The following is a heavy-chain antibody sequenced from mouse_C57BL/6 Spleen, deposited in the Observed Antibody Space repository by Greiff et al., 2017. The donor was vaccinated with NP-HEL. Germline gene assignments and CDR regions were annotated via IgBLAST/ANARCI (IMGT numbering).Heavy chain of an antibody. CDR3: ARNYYGYDGGYAMDY. Sequence: EVKVVESGGGLVKPGGSLKLSCAASGFTFSDYGMHWVRQAPEKGLEWVAYISSGSSTIYYADTVKGRFTISRDNAKNTLFLQMTSLRSEDTAMYYCARNYYGYDGGYAMDYWGQGTSVTVSS. V-gene: IGHV5-17*01. CDR2: ISSGSSTI. CDR1: GFTFSDYG. D-gene: IGHD2-2*01. J-gene: IGHJ4*01.